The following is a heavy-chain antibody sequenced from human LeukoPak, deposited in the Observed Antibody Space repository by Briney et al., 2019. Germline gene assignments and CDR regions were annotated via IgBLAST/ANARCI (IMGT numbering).Heavy chain of an antibody. D-gene: IGHD4-23*01. CDR2: ISYDGSNK. CDR1: GFTFSSYA. CDR3: ARDASTTVVTHDAFDI. V-gene: IGHV3-30*04. J-gene: IGHJ3*02. Sequence: PGGSLRLSCAASGFTFSSYAMHWVRQAPGKGLEWVAVISYDGSNKYYADSVKGRFTISRDNSKNTLYLQMNSLRAEDTAVYYCARDASTTVVTHDAFDIWDQGTMVTVSS.